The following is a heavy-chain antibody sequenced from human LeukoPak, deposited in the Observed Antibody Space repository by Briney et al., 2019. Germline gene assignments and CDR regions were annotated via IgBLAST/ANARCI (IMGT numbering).Heavy chain of an antibody. D-gene: IGHD6-19*01. V-gene: IGHV3-30-3*01. CDR1: GFTFRSYA. CDR3: AHTVAGID. J-gene: IGHJ4*02. Sequence: GGSLRLSCAASGFTFRSYAMPWVRQAPGKGLEWVAVISYDGSNKYYADSVKGRFTISRDNSKNTLYLQMNSLRAEDTAVYYCAHTVAGIDWGQGTLVTVSS. CDR2: ISYDGSNK.